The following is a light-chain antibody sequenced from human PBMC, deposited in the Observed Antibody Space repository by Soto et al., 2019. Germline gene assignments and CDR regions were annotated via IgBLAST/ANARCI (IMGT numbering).Light chain of an antibody. Sequence: IVLTQSPVTLSLSPGERATLSCKASQNISSYLIWYQQKPGQAPRLLMYDVSNRATGIPARFSGSGSGTDFTRNISSLEPEDLAVYYCQQRSNWPRTFGQGTQVEIK. V-gene: IGKV3-11*01. CDR1: QNISSY. J-gene: IGKJ1*01. CDR3: QQRSNWPRT. CDR2: DVS.